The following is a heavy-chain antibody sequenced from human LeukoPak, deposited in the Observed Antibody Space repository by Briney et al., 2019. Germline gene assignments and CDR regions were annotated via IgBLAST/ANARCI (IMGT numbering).Heavy chain of an antibody. CDR2: ISRISTAI. CDR3: ARDGYNWADL. V-gene: IGHV3-48*01. D-gene: IGHD5-24*01. Sequence: GGALRLSCAASGFTFDYFPMSGVRQTPGKGLDGIAYISRISTAIQYADSVKGRFTTSRDNGENSLFLQMNSLRVEDTALYYCARDGYNWADLWGQGTLVTVSS. CDR1: GFTFDYFP. J-gene: IGHJ5*02.